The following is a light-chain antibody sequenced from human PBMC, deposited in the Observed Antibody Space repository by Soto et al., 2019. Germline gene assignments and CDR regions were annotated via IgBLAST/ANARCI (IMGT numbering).Light chain of an antibody. CDR1: QKIRNL. CDR2: DAS. J-gene: IGKJ5*01. Sequence: DIQLTQSPSTLSAAVGDSVTITCRASQKIRNLLAWYQQKPGRAPKPPIFDASTLRTGVPSRFSGSGSGSEFNFTITGLQPDDFATYFCQQYYTYATFGHGTRLDIK. V-gene: IGKV1-5*01. CDR3: QQYYTYAT.